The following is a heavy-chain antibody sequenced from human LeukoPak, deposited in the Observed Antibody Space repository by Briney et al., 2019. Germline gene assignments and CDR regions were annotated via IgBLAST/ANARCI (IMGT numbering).Heavy chain of an antibody. D-gene: IGHD3-10*01. Sequence: GGSLRLSCAASGFTFSSYEMSGVRQAPGKGLEWVSVIYSGGSTYYADSVKVRFTISRDNSKNTLYLQMNSLRAEDAAVYYCARERPVWFGDRYYYYMDVWGKGTTVTVSS. J-gene: IGHJ6*03. V-gene: IGHV3-53*01. CDR3: ARERPVWFGDRYYYYMDV. CDR1: GFTFSSYE. CDR2: IYSGGST.